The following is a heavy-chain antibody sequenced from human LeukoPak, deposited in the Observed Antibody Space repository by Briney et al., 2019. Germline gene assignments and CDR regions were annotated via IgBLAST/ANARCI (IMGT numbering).Heavy chain of an antibody. D-gene: IGHD3-3*01. CDR3: TRGGSGYPIDY. Sequence: SETLSLTCAVYGGSFSGYYWSWIRQPPGKGLEWIGYIYYSGSTNYNPSLKSRVTISVDTSKNQFSLKLSSVAAADTAVYYCTRGGSGYPIDYWGQGTLVTVSS. J-gene: IGHJ4*02. CDR1: GGSFSGYY. V-gene: IGHV4-59*01. CDR2: IYYSGST.